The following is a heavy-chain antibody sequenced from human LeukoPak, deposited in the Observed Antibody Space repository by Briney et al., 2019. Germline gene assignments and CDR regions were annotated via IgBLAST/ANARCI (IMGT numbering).Heavy chain of an antibody. CDR2: INHSGST. J-gene: IGHJ5*02. D-gene: IGHD2-2*01. Sequence: RPSETLSLTCAVYGGSFSGYYWSWIRQPPGKGLEWIGEINHSGSTNYNPSLKSRVTISVDTSKNQFSLKLSSVTAADTAVYYCATSTDTVVVPAARGYNWFDPWGQGTLVTVSS. CDR1: GGSFSGYY. CDR3: ATSTDTVVVPAARGYNWFDP. V-gene: IGHV4-34*01.